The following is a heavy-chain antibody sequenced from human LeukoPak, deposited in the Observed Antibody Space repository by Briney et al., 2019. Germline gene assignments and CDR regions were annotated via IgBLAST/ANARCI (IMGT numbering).Heavy chain of an antibody. Sequence: SETLSLTCTVSGGSVSSNIYYWNWIRQPPGKGLEWIGYIYYSRSTNYNPSLKSRVTISGDTSKNQFSLKMSYVTAADTAVYYCARYKYYNDNGGYVDVFDIWGQGTMVTVSS. CDR1: GGSVSSNIYY. J-gene: IGHJ3*02. V-gene: IGHV4-61*01. CDR2: IYYSRST. D-gene: IGHD3-22*01. CDR3: ARYKYYNDNGGYVDVFDI.